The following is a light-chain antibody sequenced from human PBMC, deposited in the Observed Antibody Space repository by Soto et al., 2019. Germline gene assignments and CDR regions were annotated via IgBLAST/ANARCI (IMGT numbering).Light chain of an antibody. CDR2: DVG. J-gene: IGLJ3*02. CDR3: VSYTTSSTRV. V-gene: IGLV2-14*03. CDR1: SSDVGGYPY. Sequence: QSALTQPASVSGSPGQSITISCTGTSSDVGGYPYVSWYQQHPGKAPELMIYDVGNRPSGVSNRFSGSKSGNTASLTISGLQAEDEADYYCVSYTTSSTRVFGGGTKLTVL.